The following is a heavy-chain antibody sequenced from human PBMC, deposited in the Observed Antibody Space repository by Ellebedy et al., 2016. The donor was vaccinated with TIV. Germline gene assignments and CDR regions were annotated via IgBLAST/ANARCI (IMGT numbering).Heavy chain of an antibody. CDR2: IWKDGSNE. D-gene: IGHD1-26*01. V-gene: IGHV3-33*01. CDR1: GFTFSSYG. CDR3: VRDLSLGAPDYYFGY. Sequence: PGGSLRLSCAASGFTFSSYGMHWVRQAPGKGLEWVAVIWKDGSNEYYADPGKGRFTISRNNSKNTLYLQMNSLRVEDTAVYYCVRDLSLGAPDYYFGYWGQGALVTVSS. J-gene: IGHJ4*02.